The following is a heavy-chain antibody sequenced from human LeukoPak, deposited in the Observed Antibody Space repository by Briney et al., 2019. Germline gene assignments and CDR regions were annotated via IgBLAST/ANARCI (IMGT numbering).Heavy chain of an antibody. CDR3: AKDRDIVVAPAVFDY. J-gene: IGHJ4*02. CDR2: ISWNSGSI. D-gene: IGHD2-2*01. Sequence: GGFLRLSCAASGFTFDDYAMHWVRQAPGKGLEWVSGISWNSGSIGYADSVKGRFTISRDNAKNSLYLQMNSLRAEDTALYYCAKDRDIVVAPAVFDYWGQGTLVTVSS. CDR1: GFTFDDYA. V-gene: IGHV3-9*01.